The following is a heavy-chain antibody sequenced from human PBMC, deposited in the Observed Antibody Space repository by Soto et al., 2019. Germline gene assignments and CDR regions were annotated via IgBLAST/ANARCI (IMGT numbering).Heavy chain of an antibody. Sequence: PGGSLRLSCAASGFTFSSYAMSWVRQAPGKGLEWVSAISGSGGSTYYADSVKGRFTISRDNSKNTLYLQMNSLRAEDTAVYYCANVIWEWSKNPRMFSGYYFGYWGQGTLVTVSS. V-gene: IGHV3-23*01. D-gene: IGHD3-3*01. CDR2: ISGSGGST. CDR3: ANVIWEWSKNPRMFSGYYFGY. CDR1: GFTFSSYA. J-gene: IGHJ4*02.